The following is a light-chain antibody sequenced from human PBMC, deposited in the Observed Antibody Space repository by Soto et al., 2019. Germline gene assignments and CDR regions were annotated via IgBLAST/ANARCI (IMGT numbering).Light chain of an antibody. V-gene: IGLV2-14*01. J-gene: IGLJ1*01. CDR3: SSYSISTAYL. CDR1: TSDVGGYDY. Sequence: QSLLTQTASVSGSPGQSITISCTGTTSDVGGYDYVSWYQLHPGKAPKLMVFEVSNRPSGVSYRFSGSKSGNTASLTISGLQAEDEADYFCSSYSISTAYLFGTGTKV. CDR2: EVS.